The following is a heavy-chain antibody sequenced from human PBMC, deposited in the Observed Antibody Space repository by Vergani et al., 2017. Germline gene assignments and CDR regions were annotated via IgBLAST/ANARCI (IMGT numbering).Heavy chain of an antibody. Sequence: QVQLQESGPGLVKPSETLSLTCTVSGGSVSSGSYYWSWIRQPAGTGLEWIGYIYYSGSTNYNPSLKSRVTRSVDTSKNQFSLKLSSVTAADTAVYYCGSLTYCSSTSCYRNKNDAFDIWGQGTMVTVSS. CDR1: GGSVSSGSYY. CDR3: GSLTYCSSTSCYRNKNDAFDI. V-gene: IGHV4-61*10. D-gene: IGHD2-2*01. CDR2: IYYSGST. J-gene: IGHJ3*02.